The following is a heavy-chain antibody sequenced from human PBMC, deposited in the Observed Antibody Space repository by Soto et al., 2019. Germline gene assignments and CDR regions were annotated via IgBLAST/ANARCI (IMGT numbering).Heavy chain of an antibody. CDR2: ISAYNGNT. Sequence: ASVKVSCKASGYTFTSYGISWVRQAPGQGLEWMGWISAYNGNTNYAQKLQGRVTMTTDTSTSTAYMELRRLRSDDTAVYYCGRAHRYFFCTSSYAYELFDYWRQGALVTFSS. CDR1: GYTFTSYG. D-gene: IGHD2-2*01. J-gene: IGHJ4*02. CDR3: GRAHRYFFCTSSYAYELFDY. V-gene: IGHV1-18*01.